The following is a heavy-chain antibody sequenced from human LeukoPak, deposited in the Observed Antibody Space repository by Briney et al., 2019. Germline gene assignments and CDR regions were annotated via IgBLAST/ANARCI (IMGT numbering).Heavy chain of an antibody. CDR1: GCTFSRYA. CDR3: ARDQWQQPFVY. Sequence: SVKVSCKASGCTFSRYAISWVRQAPGQGLEWMGRIIPILGIANYAQKFQGRVTITADKSTSTAYMELSSLRSEDTAVYYCARDQWQQPFVYWGQGTLVTVSS. D-gene: IGHD6-13*01. V-gene: IGHV1-69*04. J-gene: IGHJ4*02. CDR2: IIPILGIA.